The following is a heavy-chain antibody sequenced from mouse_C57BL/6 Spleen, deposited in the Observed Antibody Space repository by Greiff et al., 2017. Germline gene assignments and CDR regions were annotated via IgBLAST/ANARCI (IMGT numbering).Heavy chain of an antibody. Sequence: EVKVVESGGGLVQSGRSLRLSCATSGFTFRDFYMEWVRQAPGKGLEWIAASRNKANDYTTEYSASVKGRFIVSRDTSQSILYLQMNALRAEDTAIYYCARDAGWPYWYFDVWGTGTTVTVSS. CDR3: ARDAGWPYWYFDV. V-gene: IGHV7-1*01. CDR2: SRNKANDYTT. CDR1: GFTFRDFY. D-gene: IGHD3-3*01. J-gene: IGHJ1*03.